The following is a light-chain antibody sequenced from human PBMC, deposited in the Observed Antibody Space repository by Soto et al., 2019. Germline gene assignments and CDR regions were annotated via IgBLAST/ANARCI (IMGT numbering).Light chain of an antibody. J-gene: IGKJ1*01. V-gene: IGKV3-20*01. CDR2: DAS. CDR1: QSVSNTH. CDR3: HQYGTSPQT. Sequence: EIVLTQSPGSLSLSPGESATLSCRASQSVSNTHVAWYQQRPGQAPRLLIYDASRRDIGVPDRFSGSGSGTDFTLTISGLEPADFAVYFCHQYGTSPQTVGQGTKVDIK.